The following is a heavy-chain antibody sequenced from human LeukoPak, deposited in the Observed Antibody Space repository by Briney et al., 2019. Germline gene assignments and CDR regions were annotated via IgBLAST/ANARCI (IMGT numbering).Heavy chain of an antibody. Sequence: GASVTVSFTSSGYTFTIYDINWVRQAPGPGLEWLGWMTPNSGDTGYAQKFQGRVTMTRDTSISTAYMELSSLRAEDTAVYYCARNYYGSGTFDCWGQGALVTVSS. J-gene: IGHJ4*02. CDR3: ARNYYGSGTFDC. V-gene: IGHV1-8*01. CDR1: GYTFTIYD. D-gene: IGHD3-10*01. CDR2: MTPNSGDT.